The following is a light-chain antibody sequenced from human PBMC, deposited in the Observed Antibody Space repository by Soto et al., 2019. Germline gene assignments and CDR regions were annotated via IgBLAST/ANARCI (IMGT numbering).Light chain of an antibody. V-gene: IGKV3-15*01. CDR1: QSVSSN. CDR2: GAS. Sequence: EIVMTQSPATLSVSPGERATLSCRASQSVSSNLAWYQQKPGQAPRLLIYGASTRATGIPARFSGSGSGTEFTLTISSLQSEDFPVYYCQQYNNRPWTFGQGTKVEIK. CDR3: QQYNNRPWT. J-gene: IGKJ1*01.